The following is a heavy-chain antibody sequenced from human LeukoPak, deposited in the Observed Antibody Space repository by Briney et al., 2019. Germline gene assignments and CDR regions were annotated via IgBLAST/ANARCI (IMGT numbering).Heavy chain of an antibody. CDR2: IYYSGST. Sequence: SETLSLTCTVSGGSISSGGYYWSWIRQHPGKGLEWIGYIYYSGSTYYNPSLKSRVTISVDTSKNQFSLKLSSVTAADTAVYYCALYYYDSSGYFDAFDIWGQGTMVTVSS. V-gene: IGHV4-31*03. J-gene: IGHJ3*02. CDR3: ALYYYDSSGYFDAFDI. D-gene: IGHD3-22*01. CDR1: GGSISSGGYY.